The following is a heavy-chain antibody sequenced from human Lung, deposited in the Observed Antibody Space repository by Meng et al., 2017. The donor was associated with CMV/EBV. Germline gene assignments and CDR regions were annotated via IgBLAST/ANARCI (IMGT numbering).Heavy chain of an antibody. D-gene: IGHD3-3*01. V-gene: IGHV3-30*02. CDR1: GFSFSSYG. CDR3: AKDDSAYFDFRSGYSTPPDY. J-gene: IGHJ4*02. CDR2: IRYDGSNK. Sequence: GGSLRLXCAASGFSFSSYGMRWVRQAPGKGLEWVAFIRYDGSNKYYVDSVKGRFTISRDNSKNMLYLKMDSLRVADTVVYDCAKDDSAYFDFRSGYSTPPDYWXRGTXVTVSS.